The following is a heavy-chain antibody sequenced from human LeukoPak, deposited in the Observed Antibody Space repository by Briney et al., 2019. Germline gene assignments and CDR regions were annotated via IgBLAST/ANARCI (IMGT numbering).Heavy chain of an antibody. CDR1: GFTVSSNY. V-gene: IGHV3-66*01. CDR3: AREYYYGSGSYYP. Sequence: GGSLRLSCAASGFTVSSNYMSWVRQAPGKGLEWVSVNYSGGSTYYADSVKGRFTISRDNSKNTLYLQMNSLRAEDTAVYYCAREYYYGSGSYYPWGQGTLVTVSS. D-gene: IGHD3-10*01. J-gene: IGHJ5*02. CDR2: NYSGGST.